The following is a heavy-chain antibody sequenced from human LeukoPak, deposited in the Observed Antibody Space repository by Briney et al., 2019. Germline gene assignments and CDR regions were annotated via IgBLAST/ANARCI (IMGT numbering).Heavy chain of an antibody. CDR2: IIGNGADI. CDR3: AKDMVPDGRYLVDQ. Sequence: GGSLRLSCTATGFTFSIFAMNWVRQAPGKGLEWVSVIIGNGADIDYADSVKGRFTISRDNSKNTLYLQMNSLRAEDTAVYYCAKDMVPDGRYLVDQWGQGTLVTVSS. CDR1: GFTFSIFA. J-gene: IGHJ4*02. D-gene: IGHD3-10*01. V-gene: IGHV3-23*01.